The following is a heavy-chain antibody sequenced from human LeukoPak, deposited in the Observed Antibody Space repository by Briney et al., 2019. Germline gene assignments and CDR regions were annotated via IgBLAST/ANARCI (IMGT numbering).Heavy chain of an antibody. CDR2: INHSGST. CDR3: ARAPLDGYYDSSGYYS. J-gene: IGHJ4*02. V-gene: IGHV4-34*01. Sequence: PSETLSLTCAVYGGSFSGYYWSWIRQPPGKGLEWIGEINHSGSTNYNPSLKSRVTISVDTSKNQFSLKLSSVTAADTAVYYCARAPLDGYYDSSGYYSWGQGTLVTVSS. D-gene: IGHD3-22*01. CDR1: GGSFSGYY.